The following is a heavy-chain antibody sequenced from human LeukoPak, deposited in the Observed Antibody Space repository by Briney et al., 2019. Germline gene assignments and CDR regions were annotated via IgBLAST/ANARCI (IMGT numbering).Heavy chain of an antibody. Sequence: SQTLSLTCTVSGGSISSGDYYWSWIRQPPGKGLEWIGEINHSGSTNYNPSPKSRVTISVDTSKNQFSLKLSSVTAADTAVYYCARAETYDFWSGYPYYYYYYYMDVWGKGTTVTVSS. J-gene: IGHJ6*03. CDR2: INHSGST. D-gene: IGHD3-3*01. CDR1: GGSISSGDYY. CDR3: ARAETYDFWSGYPYYYYYYYMDV. V-gene: IGHV4-30-4*08.